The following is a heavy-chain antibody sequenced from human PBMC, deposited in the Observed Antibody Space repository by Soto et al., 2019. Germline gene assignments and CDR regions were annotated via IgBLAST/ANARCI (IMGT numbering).Heavy chain of an antibody. CDR2: IYYSGST. D-gene: IGHD3-3*01. J-gene: IGHJ5*02. Sequence: PSETLSLTCTVSGGSISSSSYYWGWIRQPPGKGQERIGSIYYSGSTYYNPSLKSRVTISVDTSKNQFSLKLSSVTAADTAVYYCARTLFYDFWSGYSSSLNWFDPWGQGTLVTVSS. CDR1: GGSISSSSYY. V-gene: IGHV4-39*01. CDR3: ARTLFYDFWSGYSSSLNWFDP.